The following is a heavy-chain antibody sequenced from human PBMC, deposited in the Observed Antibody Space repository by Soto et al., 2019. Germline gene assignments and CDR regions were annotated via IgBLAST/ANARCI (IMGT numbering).Heavy chain of an antibody. J-gene: IGHJ4*02. CDR2: INHSGST. CDR3: ARIVVSWEYFDY. Sequence: SETLSLTCAVYGGSFSGYYWSWIRQPPGKGLEWIGEINHSGSTNYNPSLKSRVTISVDTSKNQFSLKLSSVTAADTAVYYCARIVVSWEYFDYWGQGTLVTVSS. CDR1: GGSFSGYY. D-gene: IGHD3-22*01. V-gene: IGHV4-34*01.